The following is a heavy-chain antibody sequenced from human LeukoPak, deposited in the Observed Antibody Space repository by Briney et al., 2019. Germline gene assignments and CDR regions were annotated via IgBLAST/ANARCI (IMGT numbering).Heavy chain of an antibody. V-gene: IGHV4-59*01. CDR3: ARGGWNKFDY. J-gene: IGHJ4*02. CDR1: VGSIRSYY. CDR2: IFYSGST. Sequence: SETLSLTCTVSVGSIRSYYWSWIRQPPGKALEWIGNIFYSGSTYYSPSLKSRVTISLDTSRNQFSLKLSSVTAADTAVYYCARGGWNKFDYWGQGTLVTVSS. D-gene: IGHD3-22*01.